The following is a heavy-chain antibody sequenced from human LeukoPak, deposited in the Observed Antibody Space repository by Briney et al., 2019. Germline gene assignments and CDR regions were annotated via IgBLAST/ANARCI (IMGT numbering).Heavy chain of an antibody. V-gene: IGHV3-23*01. CDR1: GFTFSSSG. D-gene: IGHD3-10*01. CDR2: ISGSAGST. Sequence: GGSLRLSCAASGFTFSSSGMTWVRQAPGKGLEWVAAISGSAGSTQYADAVKGRFTISRDNSKNTIHLQMDSLRADDTAVYYCAKEVGYYGLGRFPDWGQGTLVTVSS. CDR3: AKEVGYYGLGRFPD. J-gene: IGHJ4*02.